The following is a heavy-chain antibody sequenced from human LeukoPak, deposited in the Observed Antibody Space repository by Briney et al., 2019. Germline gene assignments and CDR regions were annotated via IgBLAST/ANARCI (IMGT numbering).Heavy chain of an antibody. V-gene: IGHV3-23*01. Sequence: GGPQTLPCAPSGVPFNRYAMLWLRQAPGKGLEWVPAKSESGTGTYYADSVKPRHTIPRQNSENTLSPQMNSLRAEDTAVYYCAKDIAQGYTFGSIEQDYWGQGTLVTVSS. CDR1: GVPFNRYA. CDR2: KSESGTGT. CDR3: AKDIAQGYTFGSIEQDY. D-gene: IGHD5-18*01. J-gene: IGHJ4*02.